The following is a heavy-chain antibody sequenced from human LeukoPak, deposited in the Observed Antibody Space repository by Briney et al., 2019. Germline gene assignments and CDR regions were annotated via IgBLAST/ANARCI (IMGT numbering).Heavy chain of an antibody. CDR3: AKGAEIDH. CDR2: MTGPADTT. J-gene: IGHJ4*02. CDR1: GLNFNNFA. Sequence: PGGSLRLSCAASGLNFNNFAMSWVRQAPGKGPEWLSAMTGPADTTYYAESVKGRFTISRDYSKSMVYLQMTSLRVEDTAIYYCAKGAEIDHWGQGTLVTVSS. V-gene: IGHV3-23*01.